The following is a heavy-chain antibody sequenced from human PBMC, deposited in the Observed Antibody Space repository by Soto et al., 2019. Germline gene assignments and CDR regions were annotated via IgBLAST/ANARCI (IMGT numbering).Heavy chain of an antibody. CDR1: GGSISSYY. CDR3: ARGPTVRYYYYGMDV. D-gene: IGHD1-1*01. V-gene: IGHV4-59*01. Sequence: QVQLQESGPGLVKPSETLSLTCTVSGGSISSYYWSWMRQPPGKGLEWIGYIYYSGSTNYNPSLQSRVTISVDTSKTQFSLKLSSVTAADTAVYYCARGPTVRYYYYGMDVWGQGTTVTVSS. CDR2: IYYSGST. J-gene: IGHJ6*02.